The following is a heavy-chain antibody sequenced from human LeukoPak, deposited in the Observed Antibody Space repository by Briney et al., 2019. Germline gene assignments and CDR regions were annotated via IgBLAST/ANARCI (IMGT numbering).Heavy chain of an antibody. J-gene: IGHJ6*03. Sequence: ESLKISCKGSGYSFTSYWIGLVRQIPGKGLGWMWIIYPRYSDSSYSPSFEWQLTISAHKSISTPHLLWSCLQPTHSAMLFCATQYCSSTSCYRHYYYYYMDVWGKGTTVTVSS. CDR3: ATQYCSSTSCYRHYYYYYMDV. CDR1: GYSFTSYW. V-gene: IGHV5-51*01. CDR2: IYPRYSDS. D-gene: IGHD2-2*01.